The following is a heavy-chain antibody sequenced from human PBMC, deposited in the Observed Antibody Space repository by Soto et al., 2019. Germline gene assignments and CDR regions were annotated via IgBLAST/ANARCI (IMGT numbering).Heavy chain of an antibody. J-gene: IGHJ5*02. V-gene: IGHV4-4*02. CDR1: GGSISSTNW. CDR3: APRPPRIVVTVLPIPS. D-gene: IGHD2-15*01. CDR2: VYHTGST. Sequence: SETLSLTCVVSGGSISSTNWWTWVRHTPGKGLEWIGEVYHTGSTKYNPSLKNRVTISLDKSNNQLSLNLKSVTAADTAVYYCAPRPPRIVVTVLPIPSWGQGTLVTVSS.